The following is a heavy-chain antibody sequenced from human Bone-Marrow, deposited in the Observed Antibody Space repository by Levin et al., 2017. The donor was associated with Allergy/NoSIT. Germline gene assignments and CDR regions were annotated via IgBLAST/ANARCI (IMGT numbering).Heavy chain of an antibody. CDR3: ARTTVSDSLAPTAIQRIFVAYGMDV. CDR1: GFPLGKYA. CDR2: LSGRDNRA. Sequence: PGGSLRLSCVASGFPLGKYATTWVRQAPGVGLEWVSSLSGRDNRAYYADSVKGRFTVSRDNSRNILYLQMNGLSTEDTALYFCARTTVSDSLAPTAIQRIFVAYGMDVWGQGTTVIVSS. D-gene: IGHD4-11*01. J-gene: IGHJ6*02. V-gene: IGHV3-23*01.